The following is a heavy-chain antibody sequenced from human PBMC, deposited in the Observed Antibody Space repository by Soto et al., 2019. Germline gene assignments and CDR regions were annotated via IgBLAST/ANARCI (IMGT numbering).Heavy chain of an antibody. CDR2: IHYSGST. CDR1: GDSISSYY. D-gene: IGHD2-15*01. Sequence: NPSETLSLTCTVSGDSISSYYWSWIRQPPGKGLEWIGYIHYSGSTNYNPSLKSRVTISVDTSKNQFSLRLSSVTAADTAVYYCARAMGYCSGGSCYYYYGMDVWGQGTTVTVSS. CDR3: ARAMGYCSGGSCYYYYGMDV. V-gene: IGHV4-59*08. J-gene: IGHJ6*02.